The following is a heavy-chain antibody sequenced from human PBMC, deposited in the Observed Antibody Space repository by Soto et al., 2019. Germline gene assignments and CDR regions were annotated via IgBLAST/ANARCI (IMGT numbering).Heavy chain of an antibody. Sequence: GDSVNVSCKASGYTFTSYGISWVRQAPGQGLEWMGWISAYNGNTNYAQKLQGRVTMTTDTSTSTAYMELRSLRSDDTAVYYCARAGMYYDFWSGYFGYWGQGTLVTVS. D-gene: IGHD3-3*01. V-gene: IGHV1-18*01. CDR2: ISAYNGNT. CDR3: ARAGMYYDFWSGYFGY. J-gene: IGHJ4*02. CDR1: GYTFTSYG.